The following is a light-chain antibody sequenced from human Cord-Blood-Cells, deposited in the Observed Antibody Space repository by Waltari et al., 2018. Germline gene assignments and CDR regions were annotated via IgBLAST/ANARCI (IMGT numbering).Light chain of an antibody. CDR2: DAS. J-gene: IGKJ4*01. CDR1: QAISNY. V-gene: IGKV1-33*01. CDR3: QQYDNLPLT. Sequence: DIQMTQSPSSLSAPVGDRVTITCQASQAISNYLNWYQQKPGKAPKLLIYDASNLETGVPSRFSGSGSGTDFTFTISSLQPEDIATYYCQQYDNLPLTFGGGTKVEIK.